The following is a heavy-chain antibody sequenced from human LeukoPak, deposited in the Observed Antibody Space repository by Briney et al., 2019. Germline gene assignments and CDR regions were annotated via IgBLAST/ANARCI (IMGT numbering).Heavy chain of an antibody. D-gene: IGHD2-2*02. CDR1: GYTFTSYG. CDR2: IIPIFGTA. CDR3: ASGSATAIPIRGYYFDY. Sequence: SVKVSCKASGYTFTSYGISWVRQAPGQGLEWMGGIIPIFGTANYAQKFQGRVTITADESTSTAYMELSSLRSEDTAVYYCASGSATAIPIRGYYFDYWGQGTLVTVSS. V-gene: IGHV1-69*13. J-gene: IGHJ4*02.